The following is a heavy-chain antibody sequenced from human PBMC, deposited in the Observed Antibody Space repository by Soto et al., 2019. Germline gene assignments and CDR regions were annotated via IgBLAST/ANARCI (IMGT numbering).Heavy chain of an antibody. J-gene: IGHJ4*02. CDR2: VYPGDSDT. CDR1: GYSFTSHW. Sequence: GESLKISCKGSGYSFTSHWIGWVRQMPGKGLEWMATVYPGDSDTRYNPSFQGQVTISADKSVNTAYLQWSSLKASDTAIYYCARRDSSGYYSDYWGPGTLVTVSS. V-gene: IGHV5-51*01. CDR3: ARRDSSGYYSDY. D-gene: IGHD3-22*01.